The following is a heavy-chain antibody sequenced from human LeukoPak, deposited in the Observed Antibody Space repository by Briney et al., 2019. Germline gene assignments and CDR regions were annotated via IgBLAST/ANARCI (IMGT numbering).Heavy chain of an antibody. V-gene: IGHV3-30-3*01. D-gene: IGHD3-22*01. CDR1: GFTFSTYS. CDR3: ARDGRPFYYDSRGYYFDS. Sequence: PGGSLRLSCAASGFTFSTYSIHWVRQAPGKGLECVAIISFDGNNKYYADSVKGRFSISRDNSKNALYLQMISLRAEDTAVYYCARDGRPFYYDSRGYYFDSWGQGTLVAVSS. CDR2: ISFDGNNK. J-gene: IGHJ4*02.